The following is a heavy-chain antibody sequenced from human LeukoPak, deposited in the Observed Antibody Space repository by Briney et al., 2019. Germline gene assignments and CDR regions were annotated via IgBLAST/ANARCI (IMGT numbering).Heavy chain of an antibody. D-gene: IGHD6-13*01. J-gene: IGHJ4*02. CDR1: GGSLSTYY. V-gene: IGHV4-59*08. CDR2: IYHSGST. CDR3: ARDSSSWNYFDY. Sequence: SETLSLTCTVSGGSLSTYYWTWIRQPPGKGLEWIGYIYHSGSTNYNPSLKSRVTISVNTSKNQFSLKLSSVTAADTGVYYCARDSSSWNYFDYWGQGTLVTVSS.